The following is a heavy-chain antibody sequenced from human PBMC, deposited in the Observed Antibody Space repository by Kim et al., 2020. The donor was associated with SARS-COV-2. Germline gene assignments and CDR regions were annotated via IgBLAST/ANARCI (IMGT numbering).Heavy chain of an antibody. CDR3: AVPGGGWDGGPLDS. CDR1: GFTFSTHA. Sequence: GGSLRLSCAASGFTFSTHAINWVRQAPGKGLEWVSVIDSGGGSTDYADSVKGRFTISRDDSKNTLYLQMNSLRAEDTAVYYCAVPGGGWDGGPLDSGGQGTRVTVSS. J-gene: IGHJ4*02. V-gene: IGHV3-23*03. CDR2: IDSGGGST. D-gene: IGHD6-19*01.